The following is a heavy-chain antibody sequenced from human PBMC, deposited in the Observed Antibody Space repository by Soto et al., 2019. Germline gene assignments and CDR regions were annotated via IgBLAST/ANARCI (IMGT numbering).Heavy chain of an antibody. CDR2: IYYSGST. CDR1: GGSISSYY. V-gene: IGHV4-59*08. J-gene: IGHJ4*02. Sequence: PSETLSLTCTVSGGSISSYYWSWIRQPPGKGLEWIGYIYYSGSTNYNPSLKSRVTISVDTSKNQFSLKLSSVTAADTAVYYCARQSLATVTTWAFDYWGQGTLVTVSS. CDR3: ARQSLATVTTWAFDY. D-gene: IGHD4-17*01.